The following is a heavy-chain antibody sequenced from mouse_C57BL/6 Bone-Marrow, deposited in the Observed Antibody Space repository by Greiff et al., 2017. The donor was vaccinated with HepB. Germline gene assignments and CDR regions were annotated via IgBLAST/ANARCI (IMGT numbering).Heavy chain of an antibody. D-gene: IGHD1-1*02. Sequence: EVKVVESGAELVRPGASVKLSCTASGFNIKDDYMHWVKQRPEQGLEWIGWIDPENGDTEYASKFQGKATITADTSSNTAYLQLSSLTSEDTAVYYCTTGVAWFAYWGQGTLVTVSA. CDR3: TTGVAWFAY. CDR2: IDPENGDT. J-gene: IGHJ3*01. CDR1: GFNIKDDY. V-gene: IGHV14-4*01.